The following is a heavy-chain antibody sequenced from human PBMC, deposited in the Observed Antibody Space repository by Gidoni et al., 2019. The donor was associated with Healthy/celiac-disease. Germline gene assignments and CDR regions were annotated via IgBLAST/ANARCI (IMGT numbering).Heavy chain of an antibody. CDR2: MSGSGGST. CDR3: AKDLLKQLVLDYYYMDV. CDR1: GFTFSSYA. D-gene: IGHD6-13*01. V-gene: IGHV3-23*01. J-gene: IGHJ6*03. Sequence: EVQLLESGGGLVQPGGSLRLSCAASGFTFSSYAMSWVRQAPGKGLEWVSAMSGSGGSTYYADSVKGRFTISRDNSKNTLYLQMNTLRAEDTAVYYCAKDLLKQLVLDYYYMDVWGKGTTVTVSS.